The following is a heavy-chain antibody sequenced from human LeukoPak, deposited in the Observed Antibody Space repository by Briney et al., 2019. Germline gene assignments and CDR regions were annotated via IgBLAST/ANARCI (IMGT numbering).Heavy chain of an antibody. D-gene: IGHD3-10*01. CDR3: ARDSGTTGEVKFDP. Sequence: SETLSLTCAVYGGSFSGYYWSWIRQPPGKGLEWIGEINHSGSTNYNPSLKSRVTMSVDTSKNQFSLKVTSVTAADTAVYYCARDSGTTGEVKFDPWGQGTLVTVSS. V-gene: IGHV4-34*01. J-gene: IGHJ5*02. CDR2: INHSGST. CDR1: GGSFSGYY.